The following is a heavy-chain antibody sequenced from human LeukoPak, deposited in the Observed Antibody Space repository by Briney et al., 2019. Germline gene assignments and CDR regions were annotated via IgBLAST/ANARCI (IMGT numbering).Heavy chain of an antibody. CDR1: GYIFTGYY. CDR2: IIPLFDTP. Sequence: SVKVSCKTSGYIFTGYYLHWVRQAPGQGLEWMGQIIPLFDTPNYAQKFQGRVTITADESTSTAYMELSSLRSEDTAMYYCARVLLSGTYFSSHYFDYWGQGTLVTVSS. D-gene: IGHD3-10*01. V-gene: IGHV1-69*13. J-gene: IGHJ4*02. CDR3: ARVLLSGTYFSSHYFDY.